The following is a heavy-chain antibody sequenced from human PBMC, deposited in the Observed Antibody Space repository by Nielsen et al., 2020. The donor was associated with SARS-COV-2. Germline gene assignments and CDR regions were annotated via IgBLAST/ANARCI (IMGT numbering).Heavy chain of an antibody. CDR3: ARDPPDDAGYSSGWKKQSGY. D-gene: IGHD6-19*01. CDR2: INSDSGNT. CDR1: GYTFTSFA. Sequence: ASVKVSCKTSGYTFTSFAIHWVRQDPGQRLEWMGWINSDSGNTKYSQKFRGRVTMTTDTSTSTAYMELRSLRSDDTAVYYCARDPPDDAGYSSGWKKQSGYWGQGTLVTVSS. J-gene: IGHJ4*02. V-gene: IGHV1-3*04.